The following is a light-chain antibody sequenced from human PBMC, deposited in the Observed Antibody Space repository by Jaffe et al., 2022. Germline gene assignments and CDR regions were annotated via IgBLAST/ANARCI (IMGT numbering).Light chain of an antibody. V-gene: IGKV3-11*01. CDR3: QQRNSWPWT. CDR2: AAS. CDR1: QSVSSY. J-gene: IGKJ1*01. Sequence: EIVLTQSPATLSLSPGERATLSCRASQSVSSYLAWFQQTPGQAPRLLIYAASNRATGIPARFSGSGSGTDFTLTISSLEPEDFAVYYCQQRNSWPWTFGQGTKVEIK.